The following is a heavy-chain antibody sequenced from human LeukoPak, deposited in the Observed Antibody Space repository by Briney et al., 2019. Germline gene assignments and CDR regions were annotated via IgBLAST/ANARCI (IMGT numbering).Heavy chain of an antibody. CDR3: ARGPRGYSYGPTLDY. V-gene: IGHV1-2*06. D-gene: IGHD5-18*01. J-gene: IGHJ4*02. Sequence: ASVKVSCKASGYTFTGYYMHWVRQAPGQGLEWMGRINPNSGGTNYAQKFQGRVTMTRDTSISTAYMELSRLRSDDTAVYYCARGPRGYSYGPTLDYWSQGTLVTVSS. CDR2: INPNSGGT. CDR1: GYTFTGYY.